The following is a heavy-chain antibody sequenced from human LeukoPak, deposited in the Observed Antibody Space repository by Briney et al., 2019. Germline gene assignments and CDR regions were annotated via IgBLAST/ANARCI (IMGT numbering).Heavy chain of an antibody. CDR2: ISSSGSTI. CDR3: ARDPXXGGYSYXYGTY. Sequence: GGSLRLSCAASGFTFSDYYMSWIRQAPGKGLEWVSYISSSGSTIYYADSVKGRFTISRDNAKNSLYLQMNSLRAEDTAVYYCARDPXXGGYSYXYGTYWGQGTLVTVSS. J-gene: IGHJ4*02. V-gene: IGHV3-11*04. CDR1: GFTFSDYY. D-gene: IGHD5-18*01.